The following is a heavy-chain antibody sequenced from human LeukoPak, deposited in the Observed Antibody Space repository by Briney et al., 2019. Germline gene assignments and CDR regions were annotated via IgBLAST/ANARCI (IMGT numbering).Heavy chain of an antibody. D-gene: IGHD2-2*01. CDR1: GGSISSGGYY. CDR2: IYHSGST. V-gene: IGHV4-30-2*01. Sequence: SETLSLTCTVSGGSISSGGYYWSWIRQPPGKGLEWIGYIYHSGSTNYNPSLKSRVTISVDKSKNQFSLKLSSVTAADTAVYYCARVGLGTRYFQHWGQGTLVTVSS. CDR3: ARVGLGTRYFQH. J-gene: IGHJ1*01.